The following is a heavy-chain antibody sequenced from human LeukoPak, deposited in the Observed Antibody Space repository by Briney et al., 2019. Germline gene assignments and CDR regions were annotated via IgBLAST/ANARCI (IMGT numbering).Heavy chain of an antibody. CDR2: ISGHNGDT. J-gene: IGHJ6*02. D-gene: IGHD3-3*01. CDR1: GYNFIGYG. V-gene: IGHV1-18*01. Sequence: EASVKVSCKASGYNFIGYGISWVRQAHGQGLEWMGWISGHNGDTDYAQNFQHRVTMTTDTPTSTASMELRSLTSDDTAVYYCARDGDPLESLYYYGMDVWGQGTPVIVSS. CDR3: ARDGDPLESLYYYGMDV.